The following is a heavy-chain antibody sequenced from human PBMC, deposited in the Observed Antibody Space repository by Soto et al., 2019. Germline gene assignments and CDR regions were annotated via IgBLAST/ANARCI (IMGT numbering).Heavy chain of an antibody. J-gene: IGHJ6*02. D-gene: IGHD1-7*01. CDR1: GYTFTGQY. CDR3: ARESSGITLYGMDV. Sequence: ASVKVSCKASGYTFTGQYMHWVRQAPGQGLEWMGWINPNSGDTNYAQKFQGRFTMTRDTSIGTAYMELSSLRSNDTAIYYCARESSGITLYGMDVWGQGTTVTVSS. V-gene: IGHV1-2*02. CDR2: INPNSGDT.